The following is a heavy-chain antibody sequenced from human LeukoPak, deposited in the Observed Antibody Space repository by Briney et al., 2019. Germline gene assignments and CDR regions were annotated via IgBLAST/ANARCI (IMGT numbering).Heavy chain of an antibody. Sequence: ATVKVSCKASGDTFSNYDVTWVRQAPGQGLEWMGRIIPVFDTAKYAQNFQGRVTMTTDESSSTAYMELYSLRSEDTAVYYCALSAEKQLVYFDFWGQGNPGHRLL. CDR2: IIPVFDTA. CDR1: GDTFSNYD. J-gene: IGHJ4*02. D-gene: IGHD6-13*01. CDR3: ALSAEKQLVYFDF. V-gene: IGHV1-69*05.